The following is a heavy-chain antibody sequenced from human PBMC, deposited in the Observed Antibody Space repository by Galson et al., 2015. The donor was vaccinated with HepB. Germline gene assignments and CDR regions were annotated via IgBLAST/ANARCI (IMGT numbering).Heavy chain of an antibody. V-gene: IGHV3-30*03. CDR3: VVRGPWGYFDY. CDR1: GFTFSSYG. D-gene: IGHD3-10*01. J-gene: IGHJ4*02. Sequence: SLRLSCAASGFTFSSYGMHWVRQAPGKGLEWVAVISYDGSNKYYADSVKGRFTISRDNSKNTLYLQMNSLRAEDTAVYYCVVRGPWGYFDYWGQGTLVTVSS. CDR2: ISYDGSNK.